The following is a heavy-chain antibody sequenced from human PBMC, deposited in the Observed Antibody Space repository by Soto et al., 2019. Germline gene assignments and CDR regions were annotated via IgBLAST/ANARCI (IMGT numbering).Heavy chain of an antibody. Sequence: SETLSLTCTVSGGSISSSGYYWGWIRQPPGKGLEWIGSIYYSGSTYYNPSLKSRVTISVDTSKNQFSLKLSSVTAADTAVYYCARHERDDAYDILTGPNYWGQGTLVTVSS. D-gene: IGHD3-9*01. CDR3: ARHERDDAYDILTGPNY. J-gene: IGHJ4*02. CDR1: GGSISSSGYY. V-gene: IGHV4-39*01. CDR2: IYYSGST.